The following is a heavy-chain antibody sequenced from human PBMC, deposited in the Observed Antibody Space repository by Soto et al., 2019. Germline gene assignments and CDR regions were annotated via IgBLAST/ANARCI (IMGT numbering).Heavy chain of an antibody. CDR2: MNPGDGST. V-gene: IGHV1-46*01. Sequence: SSVKVSCKASGYTLTAYYIHWVRQAPGQGREWMGIMNPGDGSTRYAQMFQGRVTMIRDTSTSTIYMELNSLRSEDTAVYYCARSYVQSRPIDYWGQGTLVTVSS. D-gene: IGHD3-10*02. CDR3: ARSYVQSRPIDY. J-gene: IGHJ4*02. CDR1: GYTLTAYY.